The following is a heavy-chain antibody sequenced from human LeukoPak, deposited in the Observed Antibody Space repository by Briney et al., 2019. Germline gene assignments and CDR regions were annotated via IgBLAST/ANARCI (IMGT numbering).Heavy chain of an antibody. CDR2: IYYSGST. D-gene: IGHD5-24*01. Sequence: PSETLSLTCTVSGGSISSYYWSWIRQPPGKGLEWIGYIYYSGSTNYNPSLKSRVTISVDTSKNQFSLKLSSVTAADTAVYYCARESERWPFDYWGQGTLVAVSS. V-gene: IGHV4-59*01. J-gene: IGHJ4*02. CDR3: ARESERWPFDY. CDR1: GGSISSYY.